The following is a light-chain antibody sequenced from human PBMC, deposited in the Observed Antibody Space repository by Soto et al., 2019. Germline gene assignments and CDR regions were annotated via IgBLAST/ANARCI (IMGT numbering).Light chain of an antibody. V-gene: IGKV3-20*01. Sequence: ENVLTQSPGTLSLSPGERVTLSCRASQSVSSNYLTWYQQKPGQAPRLLIYGASSRATDIPDRFSGSGSGTDFTLTISRLEPEDFAVYYCQQYDTSPVTFGQGTKLEIK. CDR3: QQYDTSPVT. CDR1: QSVSSNY. CDR2: GAS. J-gene: IGKJ2*01.